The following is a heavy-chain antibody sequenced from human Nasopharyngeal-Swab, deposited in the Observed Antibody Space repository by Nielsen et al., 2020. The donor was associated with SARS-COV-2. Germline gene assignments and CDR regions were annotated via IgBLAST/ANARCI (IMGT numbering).Heavy chain of an antibody. J-gene: IGHJ4*02. CDR1: GGSISTYY. Sequence: GSLRLSCTVSGGSISTYYWSWIRQPPGKGLEWIGYISYSGSTYYSPPLKSRITTSVDTSKNQFSLNLTSVTAADTAIYFCAGVRSLAVAGYCVVYWGQGTLVTVSS. D-gene: IGHD6-19*01. CDR3: AGVRSLAVAGYCVVY. CDR2: ISYSGST. V-gene: IGHV4-59*01.